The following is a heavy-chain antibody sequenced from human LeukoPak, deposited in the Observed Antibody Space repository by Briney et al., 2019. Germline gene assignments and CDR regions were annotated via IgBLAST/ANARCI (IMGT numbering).Heavy chain of an antibody. CDR3: AKLVGATGVWYFDY. V-gene: IGHV3-23*01. CDR1: GFTFSSYS. Sequence: GGSLRLSCAASGFTFSSYSMSWARQAPGKGLEWVSAISGSGGSTYYADSVKGRFTISRDNSKNTLYLQMNSLRAEDTAVYYCAKLVGATGVWYFDYWGQGTLVTVSS. J-gene: IGHJ4*02. D-gene: IGHD1-26*01. CDR2: ISGSGGST.